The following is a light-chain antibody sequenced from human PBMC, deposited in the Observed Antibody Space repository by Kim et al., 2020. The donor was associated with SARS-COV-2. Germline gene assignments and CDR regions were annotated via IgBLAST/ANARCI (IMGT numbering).Light chain of an antibody. CDR1: SSDVGGYKY. J-gene: IGLJ1*01. CDR2: EVD. Sequence: LTQPASVSGSPGQSITISCTGTSSDVGGYKYVSWYQQHPGKAPKLVIYEVDNRPSGVSIRFSGSKSGNTASLTISGLQAEDEADYYCSSYIRGSTNYVFGTGTKVT. CDR3: SSYIRGSTNYV. V-gene: IGLV2-14*01.